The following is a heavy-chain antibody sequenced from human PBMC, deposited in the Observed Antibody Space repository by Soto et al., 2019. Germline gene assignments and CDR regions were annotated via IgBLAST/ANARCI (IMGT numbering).Heavy chain of an antibody. Sequence: GGSLRLSCTASGFTLSTYSMNWVRQAPGRGLEWVSYISSGGRTIYYADSVKGRLTISRDNTKSSLFLQMNSLGVEDTAVYYCARGGGGGLFEHWGRGVLVTVSS. J-gene: IGHJ4*02. V-gene: IGHV3-48*04. CDR3: ARGGGGGLFEH. CDR1: GFTLSTYS. CDR2: ISSGGRTI. D-gene: IGHD2-21*01.